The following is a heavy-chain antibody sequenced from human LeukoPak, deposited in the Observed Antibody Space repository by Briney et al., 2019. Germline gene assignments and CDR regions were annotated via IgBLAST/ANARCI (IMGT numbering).Heavy chain of an antibody. CDR2: IYYSGST. D-gene: IGHD6-13*01. V-gene: IGHV4-59*01. CDR3: ARPSAAGTSRDAFDI. Sequence: SETLSLTCTVSGGSISSYYWSWIRQPPGKGLEWIGYIYYSGSTNYNPSLKSRVTISVDTSKNQFSLKLSSVTAADTAVYYCARPSAAGTSRDAFDIWGQGTMVTVSP. CDR1: GGSISSYY. J-gene: IGHJ3*02.